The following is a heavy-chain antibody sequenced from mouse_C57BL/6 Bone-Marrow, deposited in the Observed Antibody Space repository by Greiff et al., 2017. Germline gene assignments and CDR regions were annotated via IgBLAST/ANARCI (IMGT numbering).Heavy chain of an antibody. V-gene: IGHV1-55*01. J-gene: IGHJ2*01. D-gene: IGHD4-1*01. CDR2: IYPGSGST. Sequence: QVQLQQPGAELVKPGASVKMSCKASGYTFTSYWITWVKQRPGQGLEWIGDIYPGSGSTNYNEKFKSKATLTVDTSSSTAYMQLSSLTSEDSAVYYCAREELGHGYFFGYWGQGTTLTVSS. CDR1: GYTFTSYW. CDR3: AREELGHGYFFGY.